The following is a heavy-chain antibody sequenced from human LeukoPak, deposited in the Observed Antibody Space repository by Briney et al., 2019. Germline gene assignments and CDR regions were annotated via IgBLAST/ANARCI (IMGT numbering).Heavy chain of an antibody. J-gene: IGHJ4*02. V-gene: IGHV3-66*01. D-gene: IGHD3-10*01. CDR2: IYNGGST. CDR1: GFPVSDNY. CDR3: ARAYGNFDY. Sequence: GGSLRLSCAASGFPVSDNYMTWVRQAPGKGLEWVSVIYNGGSTNYADSVKGRFTISRDNSKSTLYLQMDSLRVEDTAVYYCARAYGNFDYWGQGTLVTVSS.